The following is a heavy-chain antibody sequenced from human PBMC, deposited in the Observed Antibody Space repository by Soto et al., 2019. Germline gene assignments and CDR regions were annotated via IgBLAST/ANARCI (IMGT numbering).Heavy chain of an antibody. CDR1: GFTFSSYE. V-gene: IGHV3-48*03. J-gene: IGHJ4*02. CDR3: ARSRNMIVVVNFDY. Sequence: PGGSLRLSCAASGFTFSSYEMNWVRQAPGKGLEWVSCISSSGSTIYYADSVKGRFTISRDNAKNSLYLQMNSLRAEDTAVYYCARSRNMIVVVNFDYWGQGTLVTVSS. D-gene: IGHD3-22*01. CDR2: ISSSGSTI.